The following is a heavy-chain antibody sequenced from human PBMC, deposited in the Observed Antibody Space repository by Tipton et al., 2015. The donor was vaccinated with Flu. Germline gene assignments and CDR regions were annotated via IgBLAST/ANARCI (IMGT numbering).Heavy chain of an antibody. J-gene: IGHJ1*01. V-gene: IGHV4-59*08. Sequence: TLSLTCTVSGGSFTNYYWNWIRQPPGKGLEWIGYIFYTGDTSYNPSLKSRVTISIDTSKNQFSLKMTSVTAADTAVYYCARYGTYDGSRYFQHWGQGTLVTVSS. CDR3: ARYGTYDGSRYFQH. D-gene: IGHD1-26*01. CDR1: GGSFTNYY. CDR2: IFYTGDT.